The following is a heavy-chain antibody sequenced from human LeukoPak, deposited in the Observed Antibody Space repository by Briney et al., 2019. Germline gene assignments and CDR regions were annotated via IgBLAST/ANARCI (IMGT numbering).Heavy chain of an antibody. CDR2: INAGNGDT. V-gene: IGHV1-3*01. CDR1: GYTFTNYA. CDR3: ARGSLWYSGSRGVFAY. J-gene: IGHJ4*02. Sequence: ASVTVSCKTSGYTFTNYAMQWVRQAPGQRLEWMGWINAGNGDTKYSQKFQGRVTITRDTSASIAYMKLSSLRSEDTAVYYCARGSLWYSGSRGVFAYWGQGTLVTVSS. D-gene: IGHD1-26*01.